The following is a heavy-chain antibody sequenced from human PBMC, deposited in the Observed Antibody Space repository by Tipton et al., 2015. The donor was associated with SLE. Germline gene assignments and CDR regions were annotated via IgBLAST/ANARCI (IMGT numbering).Heavy chain of an antibody. Sequence: TLSLTCAVSGDSISSHYWSWIRQPPGTGLEWIGHIYYSGSTEYNPSLMSRVTISVDRSKNQFSLRLTSVTAADTAVYYCARGNYDFRGRTFDIWGQGTMVTVSS. CDR3: ARGNYDFRGRTFDI. CDR2: IYYSGST. CDR1: GDSISSHY. V-gene: IGHV4-59*08. J-gene: IGHJ3*02. D-gene: IGHD3-3*01.